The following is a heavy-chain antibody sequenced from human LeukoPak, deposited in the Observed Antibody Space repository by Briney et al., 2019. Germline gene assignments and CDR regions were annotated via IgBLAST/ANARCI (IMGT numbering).Heavy chain of an antibody. CDR3: ARVYCSSTSCYNYYYYYYMDV. Sequence: ASVKVSCKASGGTFSSYAISWVRQAPGQGLEWMGWINPNSGGTNYAQKFQGRVTMTRDTSISTAYMELSRLRSGDTAVYYCARVYCSSTSCYNYYYYYYMDVWGKGTTVTVSS. D-gene: IGHD2-2*02. CDR2: INPNSGGT. CDR1: GGTFSSYA. J-gene: IGHJ6*03. V-gene: IGHV1-2*02.